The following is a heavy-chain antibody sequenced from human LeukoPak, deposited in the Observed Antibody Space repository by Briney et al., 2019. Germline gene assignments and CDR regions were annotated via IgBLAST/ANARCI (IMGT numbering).Heavy chain of an antibody. CDR1: GYSFTSYW. CDR3: ARSQHLSSGRVGYFDY. D-gene: IGHD6-19*01. Sequence: GESLKISCKGSGYSFTSYWIGWVRQMPGKGLEWMGIFYPGDSDTRYSPSFQGQVTISADKSISTAYLQWSSLKASDTAMYYCARSQHLSSGRVGYFDYWGQGILVTVSS. V-gene: IGHV5-51*01. J-gene: IGHJ4*02. CDR2: FYPGDSDT.